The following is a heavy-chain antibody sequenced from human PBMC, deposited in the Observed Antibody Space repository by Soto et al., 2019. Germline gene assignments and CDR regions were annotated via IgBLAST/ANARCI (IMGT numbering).Heavy chain of an antibody. Sequence: SETLSLTCAVSGGSISSGGYYWSWIRQHPGKGLEWIGYIYYSGSTYYNPSLKSRVTISVDTSKNQFSLKLSSVTAADTAVYYCARLRIRGPYDFWSGYYGGYWYYGMDVWGQGTTVTVSS. D-gene: IGHD3-3*01. CDR1: GGSISSGGYY. V-gene: IGHV4-31*11. CDR2: IYYSGST. CDR3: ARLRIRGPYDFWSGYYGGYWYYGMDV. J-gene: IGHJ6*02.